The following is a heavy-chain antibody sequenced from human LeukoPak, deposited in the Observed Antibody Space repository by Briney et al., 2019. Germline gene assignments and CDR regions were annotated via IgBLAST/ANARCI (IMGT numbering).Heavy chain of an antibody. CDR3: AKGRVLLHIDY. Sequence: ASVKVSCKASGYTFTGYYMHWVRQAPGQGLEWMGWINPNSGGTNYPQKFQGRVTMTRDTSISTAYMELSRLRSDDTAVYYCAKGRVLLHIDYWGQGTLVTVSS. D-gene: IGHD2-15*01. V-gene: IGHV1-2*02. CDR1: GYTFTGYY. CDR2: INPNSGGT. J-gene: IGHJ4*02.